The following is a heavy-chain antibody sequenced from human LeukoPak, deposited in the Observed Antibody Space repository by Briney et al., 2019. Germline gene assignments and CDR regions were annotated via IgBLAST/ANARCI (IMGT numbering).Heavy chain of an antibody. CDR2: IRYDGSNK. CDR1: GFTFSSYG. Sequence: GGSLRLSCAASGFTFSSYGMHWVRQAPGKGLEWVAFIRYDGSNKYYADSVKGRFTISRDNSKNTLYLQMNSLRAEDTAVYYCAKGRGHYDILTGYWSQGTLVTVSS. J-gene: IGHJ4*02. CDR3: AKGRGHYDILTGY. D-gene: IGHD3-9*01. V-gene: IGHV3-30*02.